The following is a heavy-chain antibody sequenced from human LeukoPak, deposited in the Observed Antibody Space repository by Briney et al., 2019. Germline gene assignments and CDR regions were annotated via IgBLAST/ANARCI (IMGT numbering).Heavy chain of an antibody. Sequence: PGGSLRLSCAASGFTFSIHWMTWVRQAPGKGLEWVATIKPDGNDKYFVDSVKGRFTISRDNSKDTLFLQMHSLRPGDTAVYYCVREDTPATANYWGQGTLVTISS. CDR1: GFTFSIHW. J-gene: IGHJ4*02. CDR2: IKPDGNDK. D-gene: IGHD2-21*02. V-gene: IGHV3-7*03. CDR3: VREDTPATANY.